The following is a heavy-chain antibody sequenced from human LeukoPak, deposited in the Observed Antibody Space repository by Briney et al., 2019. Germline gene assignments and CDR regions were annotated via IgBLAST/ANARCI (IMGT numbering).Heavy chain of an antibody. J-gene: IGHJ6*03. CDR2: IHYTGST. V-gene: IGHV4-39*01. D-gene: IGHD3-9*01. CDR1: GDSFSDFSYY. CDR3: ARHLHISSGYYRLRYYYMDV. Sequence: SETLSLTCTVSGDSFSDFSYYWGWIRQPPGKGLEWIGSIHYTGSTYYNPSLKSRVTLSVDTSKNQFSLKLNSVTAADTAVYYCARHLHISSGYYRLRYYYMDVWGKGTTVIISS.